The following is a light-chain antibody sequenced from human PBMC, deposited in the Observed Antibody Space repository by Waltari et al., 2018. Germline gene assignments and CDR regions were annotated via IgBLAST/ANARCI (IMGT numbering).Light chain of an antibody. CDR1: SRDVGGYNY. CDR2: EVN. V-gene: IGLV2-14*01. Sequence: QSALTQPASVSGSPGQSITLSCTGTSRDVGGYNYVSWYQQDPGKAPKLILFEVNNRPSGVSNRFYGSKAGNTAALTISGLLAEDEADYYCSSYTSTTTLGVVFGGGTKLTVL. CDR3: SSYTSTTTLGVV. J-gene: IGLJ2*01.